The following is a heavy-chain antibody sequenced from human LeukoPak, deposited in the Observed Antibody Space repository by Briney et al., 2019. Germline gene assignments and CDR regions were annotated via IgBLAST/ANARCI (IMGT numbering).Heavy chain of an antibody. J-gene: IGHJ6*02. V-gene: IGHV4-34*01. D-gene: IGHD3-3*01. Sequence: SETLSLTCAVYGGSFSSYYWSWIRQPPGKGLEWIGEINHSGSTNYNPSLKSRVTISVGTSKNQFPLKLSSVTAADTAVYYCARGLYYDFWSGYYTAYYYHGMDVWGQGTTVTVSS. CDR1: GGSFSSYY. CDR3: ARGLYYDFWSGYYTAYYYHGMDV. CDR2: INHSGST.